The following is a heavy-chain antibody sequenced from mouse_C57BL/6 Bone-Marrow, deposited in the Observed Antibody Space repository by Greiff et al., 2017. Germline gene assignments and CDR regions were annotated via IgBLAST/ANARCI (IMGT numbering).Heavy chain of an antibody. J-gene: IGHJ2*01. CDR1: GYSITSGYY. V-gene: IGHV3-6*01. CDR3: ASTVVDY. CDR2: ISYDGSN. Sequence: EVQLQQSGPGLVKPSQSLSLTCSVTGYSITSGYYWNWIRQFPGNKLEWMGYISYDGSNNYNPSLKNRISITRDTSKNQFFLKLNSVTTEDTATYCCASTVVDYWGQGTTRTVAS. D-gene: IGHD1-1*01.